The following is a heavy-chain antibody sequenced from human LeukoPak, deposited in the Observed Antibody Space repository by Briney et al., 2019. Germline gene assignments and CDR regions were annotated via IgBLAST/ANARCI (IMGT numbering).Heavy chain of an antibody. CDR2: ISAYNGNT. CDR3: ARASYYDFWSGYFNFDY. V-gene: IGHV1-18*01. J-gene: IGHJ4*02. D-gene: IGHD3-3*01. Sequence: ASVKVSCKASGYTFTSYGISWVRQAPGQGLEWMGWISAYNGNTNYAQKLQGRVTMTTDTSTSTAYMELRSLRSDDTAVYYCARASYYDFWSGYFNFDYWGQGTLVTVSS. CDR1: GYTFTSYG.